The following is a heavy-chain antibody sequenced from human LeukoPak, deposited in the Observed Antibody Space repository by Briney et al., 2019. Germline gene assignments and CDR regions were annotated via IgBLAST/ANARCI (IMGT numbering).Heavy chain of an antibody. CDR1: GYTFTSYY. V-gene: IGHV1-46*01. J-gene: IGHJ3*02. CDR2: INPSGGST. CDR3: VREPPRPFDYGDKNGAFDI. D-gene: IGHD4-17*01. Sequence: ASVKVSCKASGYTFTSYYMHWVRQAPGQGLEWMGIINPSGGSTSYAQKFQGRVTMTRDTSTSTVYMELSSLRSEDTAVYYCVREPPRPFDYGDKNGAFDIWGQGTMVTVSS.